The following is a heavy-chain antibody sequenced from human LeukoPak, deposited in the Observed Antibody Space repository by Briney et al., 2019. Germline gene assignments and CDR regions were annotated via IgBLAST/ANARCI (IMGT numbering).Heavy chain of an antibody. CDR3: ARGAREINYCSGGSCYPYSFNYFDY. CDR1: GGSISSGSYY. D-gene: IGHD2-15*01. V-gene: IGHV4-61*02. J-gene: IGHJ4*02. Sequence: SETLSLTCTVSGGSISSGSYYWSWIRQPAGTGLEWIGRIYTSGSTNYNPSLKSRVTISVDTSKNQFSLKLSSVTAADTAVYYCARGAREINYCSGGSCYPYSFNYFDYWGQGTLVTVSS. CDR2: IYTSGST.